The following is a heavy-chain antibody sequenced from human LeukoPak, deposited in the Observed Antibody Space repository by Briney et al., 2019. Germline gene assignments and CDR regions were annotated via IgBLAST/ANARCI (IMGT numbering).Heavy chain of an antibody. J-gene: IGHJ4*02. CDR3: ARDKTVRGAKGYYFDY. D-gene: IGHD3-10*01. CDR1: GYTFTSYG. V-gene: IGHV1-18*01. Sequence: GASVKVSCKASGYTFTSYGISWVRQAPGQGLEWMGWISAYNGNTNYAQKLQGRVTMTTDTSTSTAYMELRSLRSDDTAVYYCARDKTVRGAKGYYFDYWGQGTLVTVSS. CDR2: ISAYNGNT.